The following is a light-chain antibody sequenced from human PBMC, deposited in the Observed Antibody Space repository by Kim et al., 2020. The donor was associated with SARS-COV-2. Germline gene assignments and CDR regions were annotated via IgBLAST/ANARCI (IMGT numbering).Light chain of an antibody. J-gene: IGLJ3*02. CDR2: EVS. Sequence: QSALTQPPSASGSPGQTVTISCAGTSSDVGGYNYVSWYQQPPAEAPKLMIYEVSKRPSGVPDRFSASTSGDTASLTVSGLQAGDEADYYSSSDAGSSWVFGGGTQLTVL. CDR3: SSDAGSSWV. V-gene: IGLV2-8*01. CDR1: SSDVGGYNY.